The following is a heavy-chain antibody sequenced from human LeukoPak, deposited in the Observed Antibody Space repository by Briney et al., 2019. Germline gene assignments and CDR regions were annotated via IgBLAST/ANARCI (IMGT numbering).Heavy chain of an antibody. Sequence: ASVKVSCKASGYTFTSYGISWVRQAPGQGLEWMGLISAYNGNINYAQKLQGRVTMTTDTSTSTAYMELRSLRSDDTAVYYCARDGYYDILTGWLVGGDYWGQGTLVTVSS. J-gene: IGHJ4*02. CDR2: ISAYNGNI. V-gene: IGHV1-18*01. CDR1: GYTFTSYG. D-gene: IGHD3-9*01. CDR3: ARDGYYDILTGWLVGGDY.